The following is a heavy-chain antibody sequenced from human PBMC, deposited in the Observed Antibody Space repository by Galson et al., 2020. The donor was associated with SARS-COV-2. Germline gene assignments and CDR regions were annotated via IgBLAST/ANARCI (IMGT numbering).Heavy chain of an antibody. Sequence: SETLSLTCTVSGGSISSYYWSWIRQPQGKGLEWIGYIYYSGSTNYNPSLKSRVTISVDTSKNQFSLKLSSVTAADTAVYYCARHSVRSITIFGVVTTDWYFDLWGRGTLVTVSS. CDR1: GGSISSYY. D-gene: IGHD3-3*01. CDR3: ARHSVRSITIFGVVTTDWYFDL. V-gene: IGHV4-59*08. J-gene: IGHJ2*01. CDR2: IYYSGST.